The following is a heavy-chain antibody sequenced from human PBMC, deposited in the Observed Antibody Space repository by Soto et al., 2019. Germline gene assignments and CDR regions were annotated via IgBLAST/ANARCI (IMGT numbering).Heavy chain of an antibody. Sequence: QVQLVESGGGVVQPGRSLRLSCAASGFTFSSYGMHWVRQAPGKGLEWVAVIWYDGSNKYYADSVKGRFTISRDNSKNTLYLQVNSLRAEDTAVYYCARESGVFGGVIAFDYWGQGTLVTVSS. D-gene: IGHD3-16*02. J-gene: IGHJ4*02. CDR2: IWYDGSNK. CDR3: ARESGVFGGVIAFDY. CDR1: GFTFSSYG. V-gene: IGHV3-33*01.